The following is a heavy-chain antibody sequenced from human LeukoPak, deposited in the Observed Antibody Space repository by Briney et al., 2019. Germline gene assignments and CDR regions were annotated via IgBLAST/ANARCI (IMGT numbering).Heavy chain of an antibody. D-gene: IGHD5-18*01. J-gene: IGHJ6*04. V-gene: IGHV4-34*01. CDR1: GGSFSGYY. Sequence: SETLSLTCAVYGGSFSGYYWSWIRQPPGKGREWIGEINHSGSTNYNPSLKSRVTISVDTSENQFSLKLSSVTAADTAVYYCARGRGKAGPTAMAPRYYYYGMDVWGKGTTVTVSS. CDR3: ARGRGKAGPTAMAPRYYYYGMDV. CDR2: INHSGST.